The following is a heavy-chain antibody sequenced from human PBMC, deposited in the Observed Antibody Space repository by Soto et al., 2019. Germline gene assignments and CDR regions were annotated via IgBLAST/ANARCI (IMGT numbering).Heavy chain of an antibody. D-gene: IGHD6-13*01. CDR1: GYTFTSYA. CDR3: ARDGSSSWYYCDY. J-gene: IGHJ4*02. Sequence: QVQLVQSGAEEKKPGASVKVSCKASGYTFTSYAMHWVRQAPGQRLEWMGWINAGNGNTKYSQKFQGRVTITRDTSASTAYMELSSLRSEDTAVYYCARDGSSSWYYCDYWGQGTLVTVSS. CDR2: INAGNGNT. V-gene: IGHV1-3*05.